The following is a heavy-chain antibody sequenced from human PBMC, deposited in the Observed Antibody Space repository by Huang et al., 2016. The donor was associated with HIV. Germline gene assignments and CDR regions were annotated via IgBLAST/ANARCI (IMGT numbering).Heavy chain of an antibody. Sequence: QITLRESGPALVKPTQTLTLTCTFSGFSLTTTGVGVGWIRQPPGQALEWLAFIYSNGDGRYSPSLSSRLTITKDTSKNQVVLTMTNVDPVDTATYYCAHSTDASAATFYFDFWGQGTLVAVSS. CDR1: GFSLTTTGVG. V-gene: IGHV2-5*01. CDR2: IYSNGDG. CDR3: AHSTDASAATFYFDF. J-gene: IGHJ4*02. D-gene: IGHD6-25*01.